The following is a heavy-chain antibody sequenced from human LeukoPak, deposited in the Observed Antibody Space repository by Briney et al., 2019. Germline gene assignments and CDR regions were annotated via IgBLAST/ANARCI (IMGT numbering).Heavy chain of an antibody. CDR3: ASPQYYFDY. Sequence: GGSLRLSCEASGFTFSNYGMNWVRQAPGKGLEWVSFTDTSGNYIYCGDSVKGRFTISRDNARNLLFLQMNGLRAEDTAVYYCASPQYYFDYWGQGTLVTVSS. D-gene: IGHD5-24*01. CDR2: TDTSGNYI. J-gene: IGHJ4*02. CDR1: GFTFSNYG. V-gene: IGHV3-21*06.